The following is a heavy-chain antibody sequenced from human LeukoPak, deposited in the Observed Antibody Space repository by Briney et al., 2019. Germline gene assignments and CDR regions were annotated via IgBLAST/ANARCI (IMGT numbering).Heavy chain of an antibody. J-gene: IGHJ4*02. Sequence: GASVKVSCKTSGYTFTGYYMHWVRQAPGQGLEWMGWINPNSGGANCAQKFQGRVTMTRDTSISTAYMELSRLRSDDTAVYYCARNTYYYDSSGYYPGAYWGQGTLVTVSS. CDR2: INPNSGGA. CDR1: GYTFTGYY. D-gene: IGHD3-22*01. CDR3: ARNTYYYDSSGYYPGAY. V-gene: IGHV1-2*02.